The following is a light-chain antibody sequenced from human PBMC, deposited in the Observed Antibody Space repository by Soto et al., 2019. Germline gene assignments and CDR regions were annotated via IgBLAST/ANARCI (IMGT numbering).Light chain of an antibody. Sequence: QSALTQPASVSGSPGQSISISCTGSSSDVGGYNYVSWYQHPPGKAPKLMIYDVNNRPSGVSNRFSGSRSGNTASLTISGLQAEDEADYYCSSYTSSSTVVFGGGTQLTVL. J-gene: IGLJ2*01. CDR2: DVN. V-gene: IGLV2-14*03. CDR1: SSDVGGYNY. CDR3: SSYTSSSTVV.